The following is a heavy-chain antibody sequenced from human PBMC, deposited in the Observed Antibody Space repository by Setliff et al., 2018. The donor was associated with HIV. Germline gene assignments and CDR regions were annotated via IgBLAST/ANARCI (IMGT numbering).Heavy chain of an antibody. Sequence: PSETLSLTCSVSGGSISSGYYYWTWIRQHPGKGLEWIGNIFYSGSTYYNPSLKSRITISVDRSKNLFSLKLISVTAADQGVYYCARVPVAGANWFDPWGLGTLVTVSS. J-gene: IGHJ5*02. D-gene: IGHD2-21*01. V-gene: IGHV4-30-4*01. CDR2: IFYSGST. CDR3: ARVPVAGANWFDP. CDR1: GGSISSGYYY.